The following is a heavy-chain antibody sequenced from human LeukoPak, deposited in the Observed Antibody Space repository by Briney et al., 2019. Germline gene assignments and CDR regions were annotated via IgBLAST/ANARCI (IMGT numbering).Heavy chain of an antibody. Sequence: GGSLRLSCAASGFTFSSYAISWVRQAPGKRLEWVSAISGSGGSTYYADSVKGRFTISRYNSKNTLYLQMNSLRAEDTAVYYCAKAIRSGYYGYYYYYMVVCDKGTTVTVSS. CDR2: ISGSGGST. D-gene: IGHD3-3*01. CDR1: GFTFSSYA. V-gene: IGHV3-23*01. J-gene: IGHJ6*03. CDR3: AKAIRSGYYGYYYYYMVV.